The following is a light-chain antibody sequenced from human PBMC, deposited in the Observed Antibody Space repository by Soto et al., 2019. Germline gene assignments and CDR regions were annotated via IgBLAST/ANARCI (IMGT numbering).Light chain of an antibody. CDR3: QQYGSLSWA. Sequence: EIVLTQSPGTLSLSPGERATLSCRASQSVSSSFLAWYQQKPGQAPRLIIFGASGRATGIPDRFSGSGSGTDFTLTISRLEPEDFAVYYCQQYGSLSWAFGQGTKVDIK. CDR2: GAS. CDR1: QSVSSSF. J-gene: IGKJ1*01. V-gene: IGKV3-20*01.